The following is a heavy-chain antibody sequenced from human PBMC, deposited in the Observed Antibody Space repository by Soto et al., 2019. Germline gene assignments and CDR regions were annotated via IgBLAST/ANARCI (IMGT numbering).Heavy chain of an antibody. Sequence: SETLSLTCAVYGGSFSGYYWSWIRQPPGKGLEWIGEINHSGSTNYNPSLKSRVTISVDTSKNQFSLKLSSVTAADTAVYYCARGRGIAVAGTWILGLITKSYSCLDLWGQGTLVTVSS. CDR2: INHSGST. V-gene: IGHV4-34*01. J-gene: IGHJ5*02. D-gene: IGHD6-19*01. CDR1: GGSFSGYY. CDR3: ARGRGIAVAGTWILGLITKSYSCLDL.